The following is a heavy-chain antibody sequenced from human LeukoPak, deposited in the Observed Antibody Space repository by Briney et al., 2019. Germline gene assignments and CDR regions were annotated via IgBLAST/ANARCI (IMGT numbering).Heavy chain of an antibody. CDR2: IIPIFGTA. V-gene: IGHV1-69*05. CDR3: ASSGRGYSGYDSGFDY. CDR1: GGTFSSYS. D-gene: IGHD5-12*01. J-gene: IGHJ4*02. Sequence: SVKVSCKVSGGTFSSYSISWVRQAPGQGLEWMGGIIPIFGTANYAQKFQGRVTITTDESTSTAYMELSSLRSEDTAVYYCASSGRGYSGYDSGFDYWGQGTLVTVSS.